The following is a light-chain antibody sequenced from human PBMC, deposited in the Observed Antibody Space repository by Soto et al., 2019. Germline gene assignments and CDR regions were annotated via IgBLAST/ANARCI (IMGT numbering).Light chain of an antibody. V-gene: IGKV1-39*01. J-gene: IGKJ5*01. CDR3: QQSYSTPRT. CDR1: QSASSY. CDR2: PXS. Sequence: EIQMTQSPSSLSPSVGDRIPXTCRVSQSASSYLNWYQQKQGKPPKXXXAPXSSLQRGGPSRFSGSGSGTDFTLTISSLQPEYFATYYCQQSYSTPRTFGQGTRLEI.